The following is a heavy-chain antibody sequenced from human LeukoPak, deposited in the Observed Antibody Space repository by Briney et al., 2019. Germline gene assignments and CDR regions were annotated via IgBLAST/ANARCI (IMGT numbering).Heavy chain of an antibody. V-gene: IGHV4-59*01. CDR2: IYYSGST. D-gene: IGHD6-19*01. J-gene: IGHJ5*02. Sequence: SETLSLTCTVSGGSISSYYWSWIRQPPGKGLEWIGYIYYSGSTNYNPSLKSRVTISVDTSKNQFSLKLSSMTAADTAVYYCARDTSSGWWPTHWFDPWGQGTLVTVS. CDR3: ARDTSSGWWPTHWFDP. CDR1: GGSISSYY.